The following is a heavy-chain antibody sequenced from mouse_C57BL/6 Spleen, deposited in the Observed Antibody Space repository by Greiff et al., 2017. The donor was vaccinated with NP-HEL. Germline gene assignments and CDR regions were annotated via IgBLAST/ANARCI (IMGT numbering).Heavy chain of an antibody. V-gene: IGHV1-4*01. CDR3: ARDYGYDEAWFAY. CDR1: GYTFTSYT. CDR2: INPSSGYT. Sequence: VQLQQSGAELARPGASVKMSCKASGYTFTSYTMHWVKQRPGQGLEWIGYINPSSGYTKYNQKFKDKATLTADKSSSPAYMQLSSRTSEDSAVYYGARDYGYDEAWFAYWGQGTLVTVSA. D-gene: IGHD2-2*01. J-gene: IGHJ3*01.